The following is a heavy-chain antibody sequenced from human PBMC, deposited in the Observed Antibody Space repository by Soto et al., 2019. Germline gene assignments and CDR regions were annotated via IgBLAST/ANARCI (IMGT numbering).Heavy chain of an antibody. J-gene: IGHJ6*03. CDR1: GRSFSDYY. V-gene: IGHV4-34*01. CDR2: INHSGST. D-gene: IGHD2-15*01. CDR3: ARFGYCSGGSCYSRVRYYYYYMDV. Sequence: SETLSRTCAVYGRSFSDYYWSWIRQPPGKGLEWNGEINHSGSTNYNPSLKSRVTISVDTSKNQFSLKLSSVTAADTAVYYCARFGYCSGGSCYSRVRYYYYYMDVWGKGTTVTVSS.